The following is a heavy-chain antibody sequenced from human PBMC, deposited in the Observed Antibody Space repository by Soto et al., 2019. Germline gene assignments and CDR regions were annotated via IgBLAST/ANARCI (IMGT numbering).Heavy chain of an antibody. Sequence: SETLSLTCTVSGYSINSDDYWGWIRQPPGKGLGWIASIYHSVSTFYNPSLRSRVTISIDTSKNQFSLRLTAVTAADTAMHYWARHGSDSGWLFFDPWGQGALVTVSS. V-gene: IGHV4-38-2*02. CDR3: ARHGSDSGWLFFDP. CDR1: GYSINSDDY. D-gene: IGHD6-19*01. CDR2: IYHSVST. J-gene: IGHJ5*02.